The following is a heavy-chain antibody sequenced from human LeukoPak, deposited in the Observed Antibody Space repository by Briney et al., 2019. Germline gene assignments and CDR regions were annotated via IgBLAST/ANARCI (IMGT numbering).Heavy chain of an antibody. J-gene: IGHJ4*02. Sequence: PSETLSLTCTVSGGSISSSSYFWGWIRQPPGRGLEWIGSIYYSGSTYYNPSLNSRVTISVDTSKNQFSLMLSSVTAAETAVYSCARHVKSIVTTQFDYWGQGILVTVSS. CDR1: GGSISSSSYF. V-gene: IGHV4-39*01. CDR3: ARHVKSIVTTQFDY. D-gene: IGHD5-12*01. CDR2: IYYSGST.